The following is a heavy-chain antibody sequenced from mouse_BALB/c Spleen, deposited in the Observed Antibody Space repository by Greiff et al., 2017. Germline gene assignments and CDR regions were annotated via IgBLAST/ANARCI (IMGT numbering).Heavy chain of an antibody. CDR2: INSNGGST. CDR1: GFTFSSYY. Sequence: EVMLVESGGGLVKLGGSLKLSCAASGFTFSSYYMSWVRQTPEKRLELVAAINSNGGSTYYPDTVKGRFTISRDNAKNTLYLQMSSPKSEDTALYYCARHNYGSFYAMDYWGQGTSVTVSS. V-gene: IGHV5-6-2*01. J-gene: IGHJ4*01. D-gene: IGHD1-1*01. CDR3: ARHNYGSFYAMDY.